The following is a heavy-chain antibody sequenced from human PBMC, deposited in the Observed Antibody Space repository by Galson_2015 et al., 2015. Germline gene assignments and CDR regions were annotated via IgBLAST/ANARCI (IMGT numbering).Heavy chain of an antibody. CDR1: GFTFSSYR. J-gene: IGHJ4*02. V-gene: IGHV3-48*02. Sequence: ALRLPCAASGFTFSSYRMNWVRQAPGKGLEWVSYISSSSSTIYYADSVKGRFTISRDNAKNSLYLQMNILRDEDTAVYYCARVDFWSCYPPDQWGQGTLVTVSS. CDR2: ISSSSSTI. CDR3: ARVDFWSCYPPDQ. D-gene: IGHD3-3*01.